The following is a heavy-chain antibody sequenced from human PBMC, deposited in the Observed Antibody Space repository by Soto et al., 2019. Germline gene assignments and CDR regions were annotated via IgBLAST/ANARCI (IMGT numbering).Heavy chain of an antibody. V-gene: IGHV1-18*01. J-gene: IGHJ5*02. D-gene: IGHD6-19*01. CDR2: ISAYNGNT. CDR3: ARDPGWNNWFDP. Sequence: WARQAPGQGLEWMGWISAYNGNTNYAQKLQGRVTMTTDTSTSTAYMELRSLRSDDTAVYYCARDPGWNNWFDPWGQGTLVPVSS.